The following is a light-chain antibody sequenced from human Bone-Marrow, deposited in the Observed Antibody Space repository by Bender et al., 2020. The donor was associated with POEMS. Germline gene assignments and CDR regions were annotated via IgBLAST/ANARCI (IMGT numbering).Light chain of an antibody. Sequence: QSVLTQPPSASGTPGQRVTISCSGSSSKFGSYPVNWYQQLPGAAPKLVIFNNSQRPSGVPDRFSGSNSGTSASLAISGLRSDDRADFYCATWDNSPNGWVFGGGTKRSVL. J-gene: IGLJ3*02. CDR3: ATWDNSPNGWV. V-gene: IGLV1-44*01. CDR2: NNS. CDR1: SSKFGSYP.